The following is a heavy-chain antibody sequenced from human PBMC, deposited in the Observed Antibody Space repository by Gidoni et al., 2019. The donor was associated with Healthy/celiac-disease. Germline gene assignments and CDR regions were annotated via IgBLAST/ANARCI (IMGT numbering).Heavy chain of an antibody. CDR1: GFPFSSYA. CDR2: ISGSGGST. J-gene: IGHJ4*02. CDR3: AKDVIAVAGTGY. D-gene: IGHD6-19*01. V-gene: IGHV3-23*01. Sequence: EVQLLESGGGLVQHGGSLRLSCAASGFPFSSYAMSWVRQAPGKGLEWVSAISGSGGSTYYADSVKGRFTISRDNSKNTLYLQMNSLRAEDTAVYYCAKDVIAVAGTGYWGQGTLVTVSS.